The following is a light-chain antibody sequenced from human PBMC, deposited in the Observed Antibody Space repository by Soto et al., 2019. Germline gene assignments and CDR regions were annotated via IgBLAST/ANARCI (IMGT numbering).Light chain of an antibody. CDR3: MQALQTTYT. CDR1: QSLLHSNGYNY. J-gene: IGKJ2*01. Sequence: VMTQSPLSLPVIPGEPASISCRSSQSLLHSNGYNYLDWYLQKPGQSPQLLIYLGSNRASGVPDRFSGSGSGTDFTLKISRVEAEDVGVYYCMQALQTTYTFGQGTKLEIK. V-gene: IGKV2-28*01. CDR2: LGS.